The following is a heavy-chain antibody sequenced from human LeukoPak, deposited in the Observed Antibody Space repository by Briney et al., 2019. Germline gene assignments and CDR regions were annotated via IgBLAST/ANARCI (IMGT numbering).Heavy chain of an antibody. CDR1: GGSISSYY. J-gene: IGHJ4*02. CDR2: IYYSGST. Sequence: ASETLSLTCTVSGGSISSYYWSWIRQPPGKGLEWIGYIYYSGSTNYNPSLKSRVTISVDTSKNQFSLKLSSVTAADTAVYYCARGPNSSGEKPFDYWGQGTLVTVSS. D-gene: IGHD6-19*01. V-gene: IGHV4-59*01. CDR3: ARGPNSSGEKPFDY.